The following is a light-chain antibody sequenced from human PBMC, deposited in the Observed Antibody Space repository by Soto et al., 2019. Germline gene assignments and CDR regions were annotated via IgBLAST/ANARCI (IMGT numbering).Light chain of an antibody. V-gene: IGKV3-20*01. Sequence: EIVLTQSPGTLSLSPGERATLSCRASQSVSRNYLAWYQQKPGQAPRLLIYGASSRATGIPDRFSGSGSGTDFTLTISRLEPEDFALYYCQQYGSSPRTFGQGTKLEIK. J-gene: IGKJ2*01. CDR3: QQYGSSPRT. CDR2: GAS. CDR1: QSVSRNY.